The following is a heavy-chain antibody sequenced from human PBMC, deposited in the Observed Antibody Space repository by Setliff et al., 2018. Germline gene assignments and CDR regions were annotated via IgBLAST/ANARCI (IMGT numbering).Heavy chain of an antibody. D-gene: IGHD3-10*01. J-gene: IGHJ1*01. CDR2: VYYGGYA. CDR1: GGSVSSTSHY. V-gene: IGHV4-39*07. Sequence: TSETLSLTCNVSGGSVSSTSHYWGWIRQPPGKGMEWIGSVYYGGYAYYNPSLQSRVTISVDMSKNQFSMKLTSVTAADTAVYYCARVDFTMIQGVLGLWGQGTLVTVSS. CDR3: ARVDFTMIQGVLGL.